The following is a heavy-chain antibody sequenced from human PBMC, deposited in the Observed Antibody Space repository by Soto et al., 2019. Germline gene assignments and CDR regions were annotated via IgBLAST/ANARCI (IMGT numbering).Heavy chain of an antibody. V-gene: IGHV3-23*01. J-gene: IGHJ4*02. Sequence: GGSLRLSCAASGFTFTRHAMNWVRQAPGKGLEWVSTISSDGGATYYADSVRGRFTISRDNSQNTLDLQMNTLRVEDTATYYCAIDDSTGYNPTLDYWGQGSLVTVSS. CDR3: AIDDSTGYNPTLDY. CDR2: ISSDGGAT. CDR1: GFTFTRHA. D-gene: IGHD3-22*01.